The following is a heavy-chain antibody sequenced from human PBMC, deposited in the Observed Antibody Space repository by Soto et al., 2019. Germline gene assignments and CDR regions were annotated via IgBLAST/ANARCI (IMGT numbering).Heavy chain of an antibody. CDR1: GFTFSSYT. V-gene: IGHV3-23*01. J-gene: IGHJ4*02. CDR3: ARDRYGDPLWGQEDFDY. Sequence: XGSLRLTCAASGFTFSSYTMSWVRQAPGKGLEWVSTISDSGNSTYSADSVKGRFTTSRDNSKNTLYLQMNSLRAEDTAVYYCARDRYGDPLWGQEDFDYWGQGTLVTVSS. CDR2: ISDSGNST. D-gene: IGHD4-17*01.